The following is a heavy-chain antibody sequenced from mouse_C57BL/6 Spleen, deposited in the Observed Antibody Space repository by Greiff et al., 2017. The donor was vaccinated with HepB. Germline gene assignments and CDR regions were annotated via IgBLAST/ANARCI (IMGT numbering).Heavy chain of an antibody. CDR3: AREGGKTAQVFDY. CDR1: GYTFTSYW. D-gene: IGHD3-2*02. Sequence: QVHVKQPGAELVMPGASVKLSCKASGYTFTSYWMHWVKQRPGQGLEWIGEIDPSDSYTNYNQKFKGKSTLTVDKSSSTAYMQLSSLTSEDSAVYYCAREGGKTAQVFDYWGQGTTLTVSS. CDR2: IDPSDSYT. V-gene: IGHV1-69*01. J-gene: IGHJ2*01.